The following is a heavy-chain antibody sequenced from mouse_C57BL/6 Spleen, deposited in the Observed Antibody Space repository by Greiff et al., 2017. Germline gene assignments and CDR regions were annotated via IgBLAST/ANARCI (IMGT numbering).Heavy chain of an antibody. CDR2: IYPGDGDT. V-gene: IGHV1-80*01. Sequence: LVESGAELVKPGASVKISCKASGYAFSSYWMNWVKQRPGKGLEWIGQIYPGDGDTNYNGKFKGKATLTADKSSSTAYMQLSSLTSEDSAVYFCARKGDWYYFDYWGQGTTLTVSS. D-gene: IGHD3-3*01. CDR1: GYAFSSYW. CDR3: ARKGDWYYFDY. J-gene: IGHJ2*01.